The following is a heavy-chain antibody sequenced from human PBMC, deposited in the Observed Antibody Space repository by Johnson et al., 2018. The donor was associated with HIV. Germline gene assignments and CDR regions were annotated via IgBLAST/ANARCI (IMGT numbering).Heavy chain of an antibody. V-gene: IGHV3-7*05. Sequence: VQLVESGGGLVKPGGSLRLSCAASGFTVSSNYMSWVRQAPGKGLEWVANIKQDGSDKYYVDSVKGRFTISRDNAKNSLYLQMNSLRAGDTAVYYCTTGVDTAMYAFDIWGQGTMVTVSS. CDR2: IKQDGSDK. CDR3: TTGVDTAMYAFDI. D-gene: IGHD5-18*01. J-gene: IGHJ3*02. CDR1: GFTVSSNY.